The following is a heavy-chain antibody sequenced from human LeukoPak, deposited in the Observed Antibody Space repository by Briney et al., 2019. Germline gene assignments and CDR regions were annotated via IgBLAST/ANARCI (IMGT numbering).Heavy chain of an antibody. Sequence: ASVRVSCKASGYTFTSYDINWVRQAPGQGLEWMGIINPSGGSTSYAQKFQGRVTMTRDTSTSTVYMELSSLRSEDTAVYYCARDIEFRGPWSSRDGYNFGYWGQGTLVTVSS. J-gene: IGHJ4*02. CDR2: INPSGGST. CDR3: ARDIEFRGPWSSRDGYNFGY. V-gene: IGHV1-46*01. CDR1: GYTFTSYD. D-gene: IGHD5-24*01.